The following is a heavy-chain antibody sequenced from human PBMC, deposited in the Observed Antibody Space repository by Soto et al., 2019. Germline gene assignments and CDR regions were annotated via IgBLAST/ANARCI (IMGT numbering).Heavy chain of an antibody. J-gene: IGHJ4*02. Sequence: ASVKVSCKASGYTFTSYGISWVRQAPGQGLEWMGWISAYNGNTNYAQKLQGRVTMTTDTSTSTAYMELRSLRSDDTAVYYCARAGAGYSGYDWFDYWGQGTLVTVSS. CDR2: ISAYNGNT. CDR3: ARAGAGYSGYDWFDY. CDR1: GYTFTSYG. D-gene: IGHD5-12*01. V-gene: IGHV1-18*01.